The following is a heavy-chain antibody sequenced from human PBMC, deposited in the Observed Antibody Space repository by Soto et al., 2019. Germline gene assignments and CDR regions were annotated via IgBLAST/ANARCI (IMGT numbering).Heavy chain of an antibody. D-gene: IGHD2-2*01. CDR1: GGTFMSYA. Sequence: SGKVSFKAPGGTFMSYAISWVRQAPGQGLEWMGGIIPIFGTANYAQKFQGRVTITADESTSTAYMELSSLRSEDTAVYYCATIGDCSSTSCYGFIAGMDVWGQGATVTVSS. CDR3: ATIGDCSSTSCYGFIAGMDV. J-gene: IGHJ6*02. V-gene: IGHV1-69*13. CDR2: IIPIFGTA.